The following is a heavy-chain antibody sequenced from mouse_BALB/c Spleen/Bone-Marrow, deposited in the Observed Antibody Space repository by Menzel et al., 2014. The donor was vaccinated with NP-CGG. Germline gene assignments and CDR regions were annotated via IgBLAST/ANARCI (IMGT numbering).Heavy chain of an antibody. J-gene: IGHJ3*01. CDR3: ATYYYGSSLFAY. Sequence: EVQLQQSGAELVKPGASVKLSCTASGFNIGSTYIHWVKQRPEQGLEWIGRIDPANINTKYDPKFQGKATITADTSSNTAYLQLSSLTSEDTAVYYCATYYYGSSLFAYWGQGTLVTVSA. CDR1: GFNIGSTY. D-gene: IGHD1-1*01. CDR2: IDPANINT. V-gene: IGHV14-3*02.